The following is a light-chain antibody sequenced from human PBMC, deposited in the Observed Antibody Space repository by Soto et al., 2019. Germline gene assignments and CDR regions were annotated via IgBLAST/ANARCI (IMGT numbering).Light chain of an antibody. CDR1: QSVSSSY. J-gene: IGKJ1*01. CDR2: GAS. CDR3: QQDYNLPRT. Sequence: IGSAPSPATLSLSAGERAILSCRASQSVSSSYLSWYQQKPGQAPRLLIYGASTRATGIPARFSGSGSGTDFTLTISSLQPEDFAVYYCQQDYNLPRTFGQGTKVDIK. V-gene: IGKV3D-7*01.